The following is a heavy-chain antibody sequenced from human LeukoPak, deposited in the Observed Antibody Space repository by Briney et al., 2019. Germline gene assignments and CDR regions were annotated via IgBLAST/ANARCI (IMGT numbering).Heavy chain of an antibody. D-gene: IGHD5-12*01. CDR2: IYTSGST. J-gene: IGHJ4*02. Sequence: ASETLSLTCTVSGGSISSGSYYWSWIRQPAGKGLEWIGRIYTSGSTNYNPSLKSRVTISVDTSKNQFSLKLSSVTAADTAVYYWETRVAMVDYWGQGTLVTVSS. CDR1: GGSISSGSYY. V-gene: IGHV4-61*02. CDR3: ETRVAMVDY.